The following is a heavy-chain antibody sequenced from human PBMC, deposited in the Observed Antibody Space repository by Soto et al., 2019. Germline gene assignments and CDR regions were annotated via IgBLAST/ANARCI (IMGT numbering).Heavy chain of an antibody. CDR3: ARVQREIAARGGASYYYYYGMDV. D-gene: IGHD6-6*01. J-gene: IGHJ6*02. V-gene: IGHV4-34*01. CDR2: INHSGST. Sequence: SETLSLTCADYGGSFSGYYWSWVRQPPGKGLEWIGEINHSGSTNYNPSLKSRVTISVDTSKNQFSLKLSSVTAADTAVYYCARVQREIAARGGASYYYYYGMDVWGQGTTVTVSS. CDR1: GGSFSGYY.